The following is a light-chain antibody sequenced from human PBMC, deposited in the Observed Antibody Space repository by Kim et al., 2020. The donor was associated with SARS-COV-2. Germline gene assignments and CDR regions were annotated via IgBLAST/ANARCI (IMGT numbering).Light chain of an antibody. J-gene: IGLJ1*01. CDR1: SSDVGGYNY. CDR2: DVS. V-gene: IGLV2-14*01. Sequence: QSALTQPTSVSGSPGQSITISCTGTSSDVGGYNYVSWYQQHPGKAPKLMIYDVSKRPSGGSNRFSGSKSGNTASLTISGLQAEDEADYYCSSYTSSSPLYVFGAGTQLTVL. CDR3: SSYTSSSPLYV.